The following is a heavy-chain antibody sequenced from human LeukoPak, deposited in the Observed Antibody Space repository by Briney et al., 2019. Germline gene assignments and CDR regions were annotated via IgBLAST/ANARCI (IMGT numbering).Heavy chain of an antibody. Sequence: SETLSLTCTVSGGSSSSYYWSWIRQPPGKGLEWIGHIYYSGSTNYNPSLKSRVTISVDTSKKQFSLKLTSVTVADTAVYYCARETSQKGAHYMDVWGKGTTVT. CDR1: GGSSSSYY. V-gene: IGHV4-59*01. CDR3: ARETSQKGAHYMDV. D-gene: IGHD3-16*01. CDR2: IYYSGST. J-gene: IGHJ6*03.